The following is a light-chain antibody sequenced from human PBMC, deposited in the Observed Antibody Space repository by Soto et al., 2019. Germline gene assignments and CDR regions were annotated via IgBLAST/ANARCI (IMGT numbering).Light chain of an antibody. CDR1: SSDVGGYNY. CDR3: SSYAGSNNLV. V-gene: IGLV2-8*01. J-gene: IGLJ2*01. Sequence: QSVLTQPPSASGSPGQSVTISCTGTSSDVGGYNYVSWYQQHPGKAPKLMICEVSKRPSGVPDRFSGSKSGNTASLTVSGLQAEDEADYYCSSYAGSNNLVFGGGNKVTVL. CDR2: EVS.